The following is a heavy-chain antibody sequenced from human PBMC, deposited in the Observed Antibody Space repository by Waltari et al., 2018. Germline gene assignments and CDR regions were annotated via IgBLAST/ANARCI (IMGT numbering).Heavy chain of an antibody. CDR3: ARHGSVGSGFRN. Sequence: RQPPGKGLEWIGNMYYSGGPYYNPSLQSRVTISVDTSKTQFSLTLHSVTSADTSVYYCARHGSVGSGFRNLGQGTLVTVSS. D-gene: IGHD3-22*01. J-gene: IGHJ4*02. V-gene: IGHV4-39*01. CDR2: MYYSGGP.